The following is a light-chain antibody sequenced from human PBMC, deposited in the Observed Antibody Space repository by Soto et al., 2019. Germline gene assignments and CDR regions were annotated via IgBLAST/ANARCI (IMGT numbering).Light chain of an antibody. Sequence: QSVLAQPPSASGAPGQSVTITCTGTNSDVGTYNYASWYPHHPAKAPKFLIYEVSRRPSGVPDRFAGSKSGNTASLTVSGLQAEDEADYYCGSHAGSNNLVFGGGTQLTVL. J-gene: IGLJ3*02. CDR1: NSDVGTYNY. CDR2: EVS. V-gene: IGLV2-8*01. CDR3: GSHAGSNNLV.